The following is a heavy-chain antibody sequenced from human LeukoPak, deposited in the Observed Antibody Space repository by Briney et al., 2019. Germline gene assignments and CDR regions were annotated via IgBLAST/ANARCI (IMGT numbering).Heavy chain of an antibody. Sequence: SETLSLTCAVYGGSFSGYYWSWIRQPPGKGLEWIGEINHSGSTNYNPSLKSRVIISVDTSKNQFSLKLSSVTAADTGVYYCGRGGRGWLQAALPYYFDYWGQGTLVTVSS. CDR2: INHSGST. D-gene: IGHD5-24*01. CDR3: GRGGRGWLQAALPYYFDY. V-gene: IGHV4-34*01. J-gene: IGHJ4*02. CDR1: GGSFSGYY.